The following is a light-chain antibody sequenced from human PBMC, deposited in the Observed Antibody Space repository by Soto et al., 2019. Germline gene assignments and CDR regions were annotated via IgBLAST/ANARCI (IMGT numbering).Light chain of an antibody. CDR3: QQYCSSPGFT. V-gene: IGKV3-20*01. J-gene: IGKJ3*01. CDR1: QSVSTSY. Sequence: EIVLTQSPGTLSLSPGERATLSCRASQSVSTSYLAWYQQKPGQAPRLLIYGASSRATGIPDRFSGSGSGTDFTLNNSRLEPVDFALYYCQQYCSSPGFTFGPGTKVDIK. CDR2: GAS.